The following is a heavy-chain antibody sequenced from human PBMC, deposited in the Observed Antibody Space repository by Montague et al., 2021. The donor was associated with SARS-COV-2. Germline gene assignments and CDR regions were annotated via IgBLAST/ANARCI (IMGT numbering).Heavy chain of an antibody. CDR1: GGSFGDDH. CDR3: ARGHLSASMIVVVFTSASHYFDY. CDR2: IKQSGST. Sequence: SETLSLTCAVYGGSFGDDHWSWIRQPPGKGLEWIGDIKQSGSTNXXPSLKSRGTISVDTSKNQFSLKLTSVTAADTAVYFCARGHLSASMIVVVFTSASHYFDYWGQGAQVTVSS. D-gene: IGHD3-22*01. V-gene: IGHV4-34*01. J-gene: IGHJ4*02.